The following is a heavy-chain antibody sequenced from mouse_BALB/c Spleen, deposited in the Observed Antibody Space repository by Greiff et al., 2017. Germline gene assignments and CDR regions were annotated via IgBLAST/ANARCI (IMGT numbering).Heavy chain of an antibody. CDR1: GFSLTSYG. CDR2: IWAGGST. Sequence: VQLQESGPGLVAPSQSLSITCTVSGFSLTSYGVHWVRQPPGKGLEWLGVIWAGGSTNYNSALMSRLSISKDNSKSQVFLKMNSLQTDDTAMYYCARDGLMYLYFDYWGQGTTLTVSS. J-gene: IGHJ2*01. CDR3: ARDGLMYLYFDY. V-gene: IGHV2-9*02. D-gene: IGHD5-1*01.